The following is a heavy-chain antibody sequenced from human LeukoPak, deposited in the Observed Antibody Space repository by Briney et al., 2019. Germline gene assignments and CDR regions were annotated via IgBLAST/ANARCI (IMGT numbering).Heavy chain of an antibody. CDR2: ISPGSNTI. J-gene: IGHJ6*03. CDR3: ARRTERVLNLWKGSSCFYMDL. D-gene: IGHD3-10*01. V-gene: IGHV3-48*01. Sequence: GGSLRLSCAASGFTFSTNNMHWVRQAPGKGLEWISSISPGSNTIYYADSVRGRFTISRDNAKKLLYLQMSSLRAEDAAVYYCARRTERVLNLWKGSSCFYMDLWGKGTTVTVSS. CDR1: GFTFSTNN.